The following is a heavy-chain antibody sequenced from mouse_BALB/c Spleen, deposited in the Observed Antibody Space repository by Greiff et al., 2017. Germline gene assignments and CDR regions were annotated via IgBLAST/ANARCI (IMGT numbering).Heavy chain of an antibody. J-gene: IGHJ4*01. CDR3: ATRSY. V-gene: IGHV14-3*02. Sequence: EVKLMESGAELVKPGASVKLSCTASGFNIKDTYMHWVKQRPEQGLEWIGRIDPANGNTKYDPKFQGKATITADTSSNTAYLQLSSLTSEDTAVYYCATRSYWGQGTSVTVSS. CDR2: IDPANGNT. CDR1: GFNIKDTY.